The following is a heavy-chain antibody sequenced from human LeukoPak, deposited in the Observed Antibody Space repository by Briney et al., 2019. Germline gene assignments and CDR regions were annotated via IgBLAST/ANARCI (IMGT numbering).Heavy chain of an antibody. CDR3: ARRASDYYDSSGYYYWFDP. Sequence: SVKVSCKASGGTFSSYAISWVRQAPGQGLEWMGGIIPIFGTANYAQKFQGRVTITTDESTSTAYMELSSLRSEDTAVYYCARRASDYYDSSGYYYWFDPWGQGTLVTVSS. J-gene: IGHJ5*02. V-gene: IGHV1-69*05. CDR2: IIPIFGTA. CDR1: GGTFSSYA. D-gene: IGHD3-22*01.